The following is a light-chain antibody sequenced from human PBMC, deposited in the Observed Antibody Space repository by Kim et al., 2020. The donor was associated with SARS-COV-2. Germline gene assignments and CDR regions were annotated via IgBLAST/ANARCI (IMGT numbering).Light chain of an antibody. CDR1: SSDIGQTNY. J-gene: IGLJ3*02. V-gene: IGLV2-14*03. CDR2: EVR. CDR3: SSFTGSNSFWV. Sequence: SITVSFTGSSSDIGQTNYVSWYQQLPGKAPTLIIYEVRKRPYGVSKRFAASKSGNTASLTISGLQAEDEGDYYYSSFTGSNSFWVFGGGTHLTVL.